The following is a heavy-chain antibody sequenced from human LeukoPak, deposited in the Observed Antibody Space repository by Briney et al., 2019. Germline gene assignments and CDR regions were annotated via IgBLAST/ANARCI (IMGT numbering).Heavy chain of an antibody. CDR3: ARETRNQLWLHYYYYMDV. CDR2: IYYSGST. J-gene: IGHJ6*03. V-gene: IGHV4-59*01. Sequence: PSETLSLTCTVSGSSISSYYWSWIRQPPGKGLEWIGYIYYSGSTNYNPSLKSRVTISVDTSKNQFSLKLSSVTAADTAVYYCARETRNQLWLHYYYYMDVWGKGTTVTVSS. CDR1: GSSISSYY. D-gene: IGHD5-18*01.